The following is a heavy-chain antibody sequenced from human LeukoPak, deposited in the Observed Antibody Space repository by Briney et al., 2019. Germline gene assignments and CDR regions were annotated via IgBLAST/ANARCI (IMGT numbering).Heavy chain of an antibody. D-gene: IGHD5-12*01. V-gene: IGHV4-59*08. CDR1: GGSISTYY. CDR3: ARLLRGEFRYNGYDFGAFNP. J-gene: IGHJ5*02. Sequence: SETLSLTCTVSGGSISTYYWSWIRQPPGKGLEWIGYIYHSGITHYNPSLKSRVTISVDTSQNQFSLKLSSVTAADTAVYFCARLLRGEFRYNGYDFGAFNPWGQGTLVTVSS. CDR2: IYHSGIT.